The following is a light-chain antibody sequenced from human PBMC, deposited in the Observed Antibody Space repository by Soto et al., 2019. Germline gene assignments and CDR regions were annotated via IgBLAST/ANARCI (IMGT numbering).Light chain of an antibody. Sequence: ETVLTQSTGTLSLSPGERATLSCRASQYVTSNYLAWYQQKPGQAPRLLIYTTSSRAPGVPERFSGSGSGTYFTLTIRRLEPDDFAVYYCQRYGGSPWTFGQGTKVEIK. CDR2: TTS. CDR3: QRYGGSPWT. CDR1: QYVTSNY. V-gene: IGKV3-20*01. J-gene: IGKJ1*01.